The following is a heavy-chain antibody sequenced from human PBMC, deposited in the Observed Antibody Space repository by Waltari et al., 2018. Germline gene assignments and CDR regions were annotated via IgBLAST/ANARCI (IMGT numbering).Heavy chain of an antibody. CDR3: VRDSNSVSAKYYYGVDV. V-gene: IGHV3-48*01. J-gene: IGHJ6*02. Sequence: EVLLVESGGGLVQPGGSLRLSCAASGFSFNRYSLSWVRQAPGKGPEWVAHISFDTTTTVHAVSVKGRFTISRDNAKKSLYLQMNGLRVDDTAVYYCVRDSNSVSAKYYYGVDVWGQGTRVTVS. CDR1: GFSFNRYS. D-gene: IGHD4-17*01. CDR2: ISFDTTTT.